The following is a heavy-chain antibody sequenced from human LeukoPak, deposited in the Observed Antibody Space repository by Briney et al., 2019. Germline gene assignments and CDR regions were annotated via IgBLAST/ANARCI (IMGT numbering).Heavy chain of an antibody. Sequence: SETLSLTCTVSGASINNNFWTWIRQPPGKGLEWIGYIYSSGSANYNPSLKSRVIISGDTSKNQISLNLTSVTAADTAVYFCARHRDYYDTWGHGTLVTVSS. D-gene: IGHD3-22*01. CDR3: ARHRDYYDT. CDR2: IYSSGSA. CDR1: GASINNNF. V-gene: IGHV4-59*08. J-gene: IGHJ4*01.